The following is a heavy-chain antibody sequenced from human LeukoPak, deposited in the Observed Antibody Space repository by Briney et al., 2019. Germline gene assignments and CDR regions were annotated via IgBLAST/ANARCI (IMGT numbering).Heavy chain of an antibody. J-gene: IGHJ5*02. Sequence: KPSETLSLTCAVYCGSFSGYYWSWIRQPPGKGLEWIGEINHSGSTNYNPSLKSRVTISVDTSKNQFSLKLSSVTAADTAVYYCARRYCSSTSCYISLFRRNNWFDPWGQGTLVTVSS. CDR3: ARRYCSSTSCYISLFRRNNWFDP. D-gene: IGHD2-2*02. V-gene: IGHV4-34*01. CDR1: CGSFSGYY. CDR2: INHSGST.